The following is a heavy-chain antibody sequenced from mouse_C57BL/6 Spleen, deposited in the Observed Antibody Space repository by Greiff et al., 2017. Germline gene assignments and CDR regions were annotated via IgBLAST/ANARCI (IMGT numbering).Heavy chain of an antibody. Sequence: DVHLVESGGGLVQPKGSLKLSCAASGFSFNTYAMNWVRQAPGKGLEWVARIRSKSNNYATYYADSVKDRFTISRDDSESMLYLQMNNLKTEDTAMYYCVRGSSGYVEDAMDYWGQGTSVTVSS. CDR3: VRGSSGYVEDAMDY. D-gene: IGHD3-2*02. CDR2: IRSKSNNYAT. CDR1: GFSFNTYA. V-gene: IGHV10-1*01. J-gene: IGHJ4*01.